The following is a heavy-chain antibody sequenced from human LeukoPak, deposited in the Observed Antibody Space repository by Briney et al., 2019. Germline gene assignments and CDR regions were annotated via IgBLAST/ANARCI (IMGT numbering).Heavy chain of an antibody. CDR2: ISSSSSAI. V-gene: IGHV3-48*01. CDR3: ARGPWLLPVS. D-gene: IGHD6-19*01. J-gene: IGHJ4*02. Sequence: GGSLSLSCAASGFTFSNYNINWVRRAPGMGLEWVSFISSSSSAIYYADSVKGRFTISRDNAKNSLYLQMNSLRAEDTAVYYCARGPWLLPVSWGQGTLVTVSS. CDR1: GFTFSNYN.